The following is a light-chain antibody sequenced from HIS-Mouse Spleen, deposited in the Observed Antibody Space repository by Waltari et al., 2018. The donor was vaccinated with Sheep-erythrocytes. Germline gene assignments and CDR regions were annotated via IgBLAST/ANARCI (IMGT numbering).Light chain of an antibody. CDR1: TLGDKY. CDR2: QDS. V-gene: IGLV3-1*01. J-gene: IGLJ2*01. Sequence: SYELTQPPSVSVSPGQTASITCSGDTLGDKYACWYHQKPGQSPVLVIYQDSKRPSGIPWRFSGSNSGNTATLTISGTQAMDEADYYCQAWDSSTVVFGGGTKLTVL. CDR3: QAWDSSTVV.